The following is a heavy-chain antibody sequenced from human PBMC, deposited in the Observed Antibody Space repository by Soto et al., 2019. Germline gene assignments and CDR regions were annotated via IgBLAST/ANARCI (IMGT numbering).Heavy chain of an antibody. CDR3: ASDGGGYTYGYYFDY. D-gene: IGHD5-18*01. Sequence: GGSLRLSCAASGFTFSTYWMSWVRQAPGKGLEWVANIKQDGSEKYYVDSVKGRFSISRDSAKNSLYLQMNSLRVEDTAVYYCASDGGGYTYGYYFDYWGQGTLVTVSS. CDR1: GFTFSTYW. V-gene: IGHV3-7*05. J-gene: IGHJ4*02. CDR2: IKQDGSEK.